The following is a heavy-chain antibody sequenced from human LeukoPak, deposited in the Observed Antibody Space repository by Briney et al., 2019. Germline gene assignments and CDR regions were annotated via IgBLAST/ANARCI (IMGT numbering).Heavy chain of an antibody. D-gene: IGHD3-3*01. CDR1: GFTFSSYA. CDR2: ITGSGGRT. J-gene: IGHJ4*02. CDR3: ARDYDR. V-gene: IGHV3-23*01. Sequence: GGSLRLSCAASGFTFSSYAMNWVRQAPGKGLEWVSAITGSGGRTYYADSVKGRFTISRDNAKNSLYLQMNSLRVEDTAVYYCARDYDRWGQGTLVTVSS.